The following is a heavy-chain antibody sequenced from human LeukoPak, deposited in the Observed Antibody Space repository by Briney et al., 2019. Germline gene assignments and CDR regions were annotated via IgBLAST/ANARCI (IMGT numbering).Heavy chain of an antibody. Sequence: SETLSLTCTVSGGSISSGGYYWSWIRQHPGKGLEWIGYIYYSGSTYYNPSLKSRVTISVDTSKNQFSLKLSSVTAADTAVYYCARHRGYYYDSSALPHAYFDLWGRGTLVTVSS. D-gene: IGHD3-22*01. CDR1: GGSISSGGYY. J-gene: IGHJ2*01. V-gene: IGHV4-31*03. CDR3: ARHRGYYYDSSALPHAYFDL. CDR2: IYYSGST.